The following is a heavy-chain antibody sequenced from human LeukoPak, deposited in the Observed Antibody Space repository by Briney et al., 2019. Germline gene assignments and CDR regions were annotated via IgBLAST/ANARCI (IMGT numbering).Heavy chain of an antibody. V-gene: IGHV3-21*01. J-gene: IGHJ4*02. CDR2: ISSSSSYI. Sequence: PGGSLRLSCAASGFTFSSYSMNWVRQAPGKGLGWVSSISSSSSYIYYADSVKGRFTISRDNAKNSLYLQMNSLRAEDTAVYYCARDGIQLWSFDYWGQGTLVTVSS. D-gene: IGHD5-18*01. CDR3: ARDGIQLWSFDY. CDR1: GFTFSSYS.